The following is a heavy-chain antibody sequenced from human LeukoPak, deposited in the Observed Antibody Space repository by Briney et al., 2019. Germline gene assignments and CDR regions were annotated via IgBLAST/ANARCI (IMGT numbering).Heavy chain of an antibody. J-gene: IGHJ4*02. CDR1: GGSISSSSYY. CDR3: ARVPTSNWPSPDY. CDR2: IHYSGRT. Sequence: PSETLSLTCSVSGGSISSSSYYWGWIRQPPGKGLEWIGSIHYSGRTYYNPSLKSRVTISVDTSRNQFSLKLSSVTAADTALYYCARVPTSNWPSPDYWGQGTLVTVSS. D-gene: IGHD6-13*01. V-gene: IGHV4-39*01.